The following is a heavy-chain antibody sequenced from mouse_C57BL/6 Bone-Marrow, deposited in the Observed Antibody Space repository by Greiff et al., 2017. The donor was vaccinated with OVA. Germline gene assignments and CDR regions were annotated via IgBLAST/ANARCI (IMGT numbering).Heavy chain of an antibody. CDR1: GYSFTGYF. Sequence: VQLKQSGPELVKPGDSVKISCKASGYSFTGYFMNWVMQSHGKSLEWIGRINPYNGDTFYNQKFKGKATLTVDKSSSTAHMELRSLTSEDSAVYYCARGYGSADVDYYAMDYWGQGTSVTVSS. CDR3: ARGYGSADVDYYAMDY. V-gene: IGHV1-20*01. D-gene: IGHD1-1*01. J-gene: IGHJ4*01. CDR2: INPYNGDT.